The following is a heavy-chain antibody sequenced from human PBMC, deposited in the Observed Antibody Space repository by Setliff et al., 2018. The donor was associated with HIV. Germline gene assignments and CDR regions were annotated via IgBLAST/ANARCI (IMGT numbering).Heavy chain of an antibody. CDR2: IANKADSHTI. V-gene: IGHV3-72*01. J-gene: IGHJ4*02. CDR3: AKNLYRSGWSPLDY. CDR1: GFIFSRYS. Sequence: GGSLRLSCAASGFIFSRYSMNWVRQTPGRGLEWVGRIANKADSHTIQYAASVQGRFTVSRDDSKNSLYLQMSNLQAEDTALYYCAKNLYRSGWSPLDYWGQGALVTVSS. D-gene: IGHD6-13*01.